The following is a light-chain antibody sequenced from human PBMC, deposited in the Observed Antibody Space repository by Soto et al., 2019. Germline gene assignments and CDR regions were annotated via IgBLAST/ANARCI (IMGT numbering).Light chain of an antibody. J-gene: IGLJ2*01. Sequence: QSVLTQPPSVSGAPGQRVTISCTGSSSNIGAGCDVHWYQRLPGTAPKLLIYGNSNRPSGVPDRFSGSKSGTSASLAITGLQAEDEADYYCQSYDNSLGGVLFGVGTKLTVL. V-gene: IGLV1-40*01. CDR1: SSNIGAGCD. CDR2: GNS. CDR3: QSYDNSLGGVL.